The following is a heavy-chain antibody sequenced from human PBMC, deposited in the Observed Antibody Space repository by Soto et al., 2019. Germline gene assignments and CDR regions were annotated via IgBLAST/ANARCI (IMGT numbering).Heavy chain of an antibody. D-gene: IGHD3-3*01. V-gene: IGHV1-18*04. CDR1: GYTFTSYG. Sequence: ASVKVSCKVSGYTFTSYGISWVRQAPGQGLEWMGWISAYNGNTNYAQKLQGRVTMTTDTSTSTAYMELRSLRSDDTAVYYCARGGNYDFWSGYYKFTDYYYGMDVWGQGTTVTVSS. CDR2: ISAYNGNT. J-gene: IGHJ6*02. CDR3: ARGGNYDFWSGYYKFTDYYYGMDV.